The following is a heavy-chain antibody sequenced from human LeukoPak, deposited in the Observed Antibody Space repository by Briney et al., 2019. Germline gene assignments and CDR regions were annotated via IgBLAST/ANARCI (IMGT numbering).Heavy chain of an antibody. CDR1: GYSFTSYW. D-gene: IGHD3-3*01. CDR3: ARLEHYDFWSGYGKGVDV. Sequence: PGASLQISCEASGYSFTSYWIGWVRPMPGKGLEWMGIIYPGDSDTRYSPSFRGQVTISADKSVTTAYLQWSSLKASDTAMYYCARLEHYDFWSGYGKGVDVWGQGTTVTVSS. J-gene: IGHJ6*02. CDR2: IYPGDSDT. V-gene: IGHV5-51*01.